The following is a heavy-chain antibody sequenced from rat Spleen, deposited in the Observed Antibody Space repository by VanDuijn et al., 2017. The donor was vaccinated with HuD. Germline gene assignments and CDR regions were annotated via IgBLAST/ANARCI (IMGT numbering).Heavy chain of an antibody. Sequence: EVQLVESDGGLVQPGRSLKLSCAASGFTFSSFPMAWVRQAPKKGLEWVASISYEGSSTYYRDSVKGRFTISRDNAKSTLYLQMDSLRSEDTATYYCARGWFDYWGQGVMVTVSS. CDR2: ISYEGSST. D-gene: IGHD1-12*02. V-gene: IGHV5-29*01. CDR3: ARGWFDY. CDR1: GFTFSSFP. J-gene: IGHJ2*01.